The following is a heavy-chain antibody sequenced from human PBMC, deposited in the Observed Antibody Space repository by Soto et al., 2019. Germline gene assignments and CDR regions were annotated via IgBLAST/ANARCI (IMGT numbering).Heavy chain of an antibody. D-gene: IGHD3-3*01. CDR2: IYHSGST. V-gene: IGHV4-38-2*01. J-gene: IGHJ6*02. CDR1: GYSISSGYY. CDR3: ARNGPPTIFGVVITPRYGMDV. Sequence: SETLSLTCAVSGYSISSGYYWGWIRQPPGKGLEWIGSIYHSGSTYYNPSLKSRVTISVDTSKNQFSLKLSSVTAADTAVYYCARNGPPTIFGVVITPRYGMDVWGQGTTVTV.